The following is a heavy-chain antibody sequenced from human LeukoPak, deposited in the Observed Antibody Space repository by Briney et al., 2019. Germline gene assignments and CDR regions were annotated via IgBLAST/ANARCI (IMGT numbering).Heavy chain of an antibody. CDR1: GDSISGYY. D-gene: IGHD3-16*01. CDR3: VYGPNHYYYDH. Sequence: SETLSLTCTVSGDSISGYYYTWIRQPTEKDLEWIGYVHDTGSTNYNPSLKSRVTISLDTSMKQFSLNLRSVTAADAAVYFCVYGPNHYYYDHWGQGTLVTVSS. J-gene: IGHJ4*02. CDR2: VHDTGST. V-gene: IGHV4-59*01.